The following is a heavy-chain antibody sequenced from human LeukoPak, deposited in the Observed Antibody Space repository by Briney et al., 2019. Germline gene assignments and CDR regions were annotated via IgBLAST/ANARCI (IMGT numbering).Heavy chain of an antibody. CDR3: ARDGYCSGGSCYDHWLDP. J-gene: IGHJ5*02. CDR2: IGAYNGNT. D-gene: IGHD2-15*01. Sequence: ASVKVSCKASGYTLTSYGISWVRQAPGQGLEWMGWIGAYNGNTNYAQKLQGRVTMTTDTSTSTAYMELRSLRSDDTAVYYCARDGYCSGGSCYDHWLDPWGQGTLVTVSS. V-gene: IGHV1-18*01. CDR1: GYTLTSYG.